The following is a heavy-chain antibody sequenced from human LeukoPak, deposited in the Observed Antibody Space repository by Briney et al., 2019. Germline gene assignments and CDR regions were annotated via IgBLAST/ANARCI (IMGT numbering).Heavy chain of an antibody. Sequence: PSETLSLTCTVSGGSISSGGYYWSWIRQPPGTGLEWIGEINHSGSTNYNPSLKSRVTISVDTSKNQFSLRLSSVTAADTAVYYCATLTRELDCSSTSCYKSNWFDPWGQGTLVTVSS. CDR2: INHSGST. V-gene: IGHV4-39*07. CDR3: ATLTRELDCSSTSCYKSNWFDP. D-gene: IGHD2-2*02. J-gene: IGHJ5*02. CDR1: GGSISSGGYY.